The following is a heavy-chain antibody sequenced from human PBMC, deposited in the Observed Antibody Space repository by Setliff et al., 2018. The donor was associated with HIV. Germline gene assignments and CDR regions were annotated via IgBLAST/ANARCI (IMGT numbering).Heavy chain of an antibody. J-gene: IGHJ4*02. CDR1: GGSVINYL. Sequence: SETLSLTCSVSGGSVINYLWHWFRQPPGKGLEWIGYIYDSGITDHNPSLEGRLTMSVDTSKNQVSLRLKSVTTADTAVYFCARELYGGNSRPFDYWGQGALVTVPS. CDR2: IYDSGIT. V-gene: IGHV4-59*02. CDR3: ARELYGGNSRPFDY. D-gene: IGHD2-21*02.